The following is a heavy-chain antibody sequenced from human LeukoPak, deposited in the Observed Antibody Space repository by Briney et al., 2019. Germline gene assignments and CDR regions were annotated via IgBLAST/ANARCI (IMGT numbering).Heavy chain of an antibody. V-gene: IGHV4-59*01. J-gene: IGHJ4*02. D-gene: IGHD1-26*01. CDR3: ARESGSYYGLDY. CDR1: GGSISSYY. Sequence: PSETLSLTCTVSGGSISSYYWSWIRQPPQKGLEWIGYIYYSGSTNYNPSLKSRVTISVDTSKNQFSLKLSSVTAADTAVYYCARESGSYYGLDYWGQGTLVTVSS. CDR2: IYYSGST.